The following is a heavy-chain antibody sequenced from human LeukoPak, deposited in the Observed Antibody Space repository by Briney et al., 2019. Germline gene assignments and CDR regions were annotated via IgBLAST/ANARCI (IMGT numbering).Heavy chain of an antibody. CDR3: ARRAYSDYFFDY. CDR2: LSGSGDSK. J-gene: IGHJ4*02. Sequence: GGSLRLSCAASEFTFSDYYMSWIRRAPGKGLEWVSDLSGSGDSKFYLDSVKGRFTISRDNAKKSLYLQLSSLRAEDTAVYYCARRAYSDYFFDYWGQGTLVTVSP. CDR1: EFTFSDYY. D-gene: IGHD4-11*01. V-gene: IGHV3-11*01.